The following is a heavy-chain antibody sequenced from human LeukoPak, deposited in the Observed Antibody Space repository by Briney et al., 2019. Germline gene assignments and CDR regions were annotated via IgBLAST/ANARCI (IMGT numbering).Heavy chain of an antibody. Sequence: GGSLRLSCAASGSTFCGYAMSWVRQAPGKGLEWVSAISGSGGSTYYADSVKGRFTISRDNSKNTLYLQMNSLRAEDTAVYYCAKDGVGGSYLTHFDYWGQGTLVTVSS. CDR1: GSTFCGYA. J-gene: IGHJ4*02. D-gene: IGHD1-26*01. V-gene: IGHV3-23*01. CDR2: ISGSGGST. CDR3: AKDGVGGSYLTHFDY.